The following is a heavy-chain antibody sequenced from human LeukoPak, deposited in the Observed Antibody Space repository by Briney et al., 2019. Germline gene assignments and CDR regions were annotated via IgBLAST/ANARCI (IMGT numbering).Heavy chain of an antibody. Sequence: GGSLRLSCAVSGFTFRSYAMSWVRQAPGKGLEWVSGISCSGGSTDYADSVKGRFIISRDNSKNTLYLQMNSLRVEDTAVYYCAKDLWGFVEVAAIFDYWGQGTLVTVSS. CDR1: GFTFRSYA. CDR2: ISCSGGST. V-gene: IGHV3-23*01. J-gene: IGHJ4*02. CDR3: AKDLWGFVEVAAIFDY. D-gene: IGHD2-15*01.